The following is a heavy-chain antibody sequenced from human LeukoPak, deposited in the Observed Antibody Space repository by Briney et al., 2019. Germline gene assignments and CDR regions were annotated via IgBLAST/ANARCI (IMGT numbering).Heavy chain of an antibody. J-gene: IGHJ6*03. V-gene: IGHV1-8*01. D-gene: IGHD3-10*01. CDR1: GYTFTSYD. CDR2: MNPNSGNT. Sequence: ASVKVSCEASGYTFTSYDINWVRQATGQGLEWMGWMNPNSGNTGYAQKFQGRVTMTRNTSISTAYMELSSLRSEDTAVYYCARARFGELLQGSYYYYYYMDVWGKGTTVTVSS. CDR3: ARARFGELLQGSYYYYYYMDV.